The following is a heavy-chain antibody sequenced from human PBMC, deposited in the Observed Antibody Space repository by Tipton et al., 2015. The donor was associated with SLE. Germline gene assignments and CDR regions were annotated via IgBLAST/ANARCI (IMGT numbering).Heavy chain of an antibody. Sequence: TLSLTCAVYGGSFSGYYWSWIRQPPGKGLEWIGEVNHSGGTNYNSSLKSRVTIFVDTSKNQFSLKLSSVTAADTAVYYCARDRGIAARPSYYYYYMDVWGKGTTVTVSS. D-gene: IGHD6-6*01. CDR1: GGSFSGYY. J-gene: IGHJ6*03. CDR2: VNHSGGT. CDR3: ARDRGIAARPSYYYYYMDV. V-gene: IGHV4-34*01.